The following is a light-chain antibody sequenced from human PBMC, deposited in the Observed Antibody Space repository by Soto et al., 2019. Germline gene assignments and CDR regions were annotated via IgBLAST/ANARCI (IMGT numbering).Light chain of an antibody. V-gene: IGKV1-5*01. CDR2: DVS. CDR1: QSISSW. Sequence: DIQLTQSPSTLSASVGDRVTINFRASQSISSWLAWYQQKPGKAPKLLIYDVSSLERGVPSRFSGSGSGTEFTLTISSLQPDDFATYYCQQCNTFWTCGQGTKVDI. CDR3: QQCNTFWT. J-gene: IGKJ1*01.